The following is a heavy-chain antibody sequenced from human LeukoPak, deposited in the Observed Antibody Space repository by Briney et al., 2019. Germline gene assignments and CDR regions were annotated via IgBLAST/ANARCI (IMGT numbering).Heavy chain of an antibody. D-gene: IGHD3-10*01. CDR3: ARDYGSGSYYYDY. CDR2: IYPDDSDT. J-gene: IGHJ4*02. CDR1: GYTFTSYW. V-gene: IGHV5-51*01. Sequence: GSLKISCEGSGYTFTSYWIGWVRQMPGKGLEWMGIIYPDDSDTRYSPSFQGQVTISADKSISTAYLQWSGLQASDTAMYYCARDYGSGSYYYDYWGQGTLVTVSS.